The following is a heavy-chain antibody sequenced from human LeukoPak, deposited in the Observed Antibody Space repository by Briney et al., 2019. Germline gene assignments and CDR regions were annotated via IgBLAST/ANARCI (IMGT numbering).Heavy chain of an antibody. CDR2: IDPSDSYT. CDR1: GYSFTSYW. D-gene: IGHD6-19*01. J-gene: IGHJ6*02. Sequence: GESLKISCKGSGYSFTSYWISWVRQMPGKGLEWMGRIDPSDSYTNYSPSFQGHVTISADKSIGTAYLQWSSLKASDTAMYYCARQRYSSGWYKGYYYGMDVWGQGTTVTVSS. CDR3: ARQRYSSGWYKGYYYGMDV. V-gene: IGHV5-10-1*01.